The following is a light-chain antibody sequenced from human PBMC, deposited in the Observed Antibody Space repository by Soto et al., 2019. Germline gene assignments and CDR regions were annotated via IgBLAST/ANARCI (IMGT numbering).Light chain of an antibody. CDR2: DAS. J-gene: IGKJ3*01. V-gene: IGKV3-11*01. CDR3: QQRSNWAGFT. CDR1: QSVSSY. Sequence: EIVLTQSPATLSLSPGERATLSCRASQSVSSYLAWSQQKPGQAPRLLIYDASNRATGIPARFSGSGSGTDFTLSISSLEPEDFAVYYCQQRSNWAGFTFGPGTKVYIK.